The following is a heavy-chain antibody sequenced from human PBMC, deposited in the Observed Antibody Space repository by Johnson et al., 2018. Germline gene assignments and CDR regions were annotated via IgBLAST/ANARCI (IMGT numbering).Heavy chain of an antibody. V-gene: IGHV3-30*18. Sequence: QVQLVESGGGVVQXGRSLRLSCAASGFTFSSYGMHWVRQAPGKGLEWVAVISYDGSNKYYADSVKGRFTIARDNSKNTLYLQMNSLRAEDTAVYYWANIVEVDAFDIWGQGTMVTVSS. J-gene: IGHJ3*02. D-gene: IGHD1-26*01. CDR1: GFTFSSYG. CDR3: ANIVEVDAFDI. CDR2: ISYDGSNK.